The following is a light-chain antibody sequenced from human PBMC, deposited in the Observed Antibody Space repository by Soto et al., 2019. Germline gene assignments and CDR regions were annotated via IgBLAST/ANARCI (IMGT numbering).Light chain of an antibody. CDR2: DVS. CDR1: SSDVGDYNY. CDR3: CSYAGRPYV. J-gene: IGLJ1*01. Sequence: QSSLTQPRSVSGSPGQSVAISCTGTSSDVGDYNYVSWYQQHPGKAPKVMIYDVSKRPSGVPDRFSGSKSGNTASLTISGLQAEDEADYYCCSYAGRPYVFGTGTKDTVL. V-gene: IGLV2-11*01.